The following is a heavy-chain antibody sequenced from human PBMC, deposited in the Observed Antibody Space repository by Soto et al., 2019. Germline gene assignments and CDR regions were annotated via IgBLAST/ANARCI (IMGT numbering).Heavy chain of an antibody. V-gene: IGHV1-18*01. Sequence: ASVKVSCKASGYTFTSYGISWVRQAPGQGLEWMGWISAYNGNTNYAQKLQGRVTMTTDTSTSTAYMELRSLRSDDTAVYYCARDLQWELPSYYFDYWGQGTLVTVSS. CDR3: ARDLQWELPSYYFDY. D-gene: IGHD1-26*01. CDR1: GYTFTSYG. J-gene: IGHJ4*02. CDR2: ISAYNGNT.